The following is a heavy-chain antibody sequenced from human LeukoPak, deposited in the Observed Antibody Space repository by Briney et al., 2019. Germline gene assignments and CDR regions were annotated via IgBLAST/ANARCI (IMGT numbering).Heavy chain of an antibody. J-gene: IGHJ6*03. D-gene: IGHD6-13*01. CDR3: AKGPRGAAGYYYYYMDV. V-gene: IGHV3-23*01. CDR2: ISVSGGST. CDR1: GFTFSSYA. Sequence: GGSLRLSCAASGFTFSSYAMSWVRQAPGKGLEWVSTISVSGGSTYYADSVKGRFTISRDNSKNTLYLQMNSLRAEDTAVYYCAKGPRGAAGYYYYYMDVWGKGTTVTVSS.